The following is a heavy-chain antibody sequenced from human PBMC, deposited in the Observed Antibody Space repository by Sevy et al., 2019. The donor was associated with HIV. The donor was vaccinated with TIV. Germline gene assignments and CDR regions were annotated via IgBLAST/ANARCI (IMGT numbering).Heavy chain of an antibody. J-gene: IGHJ6*02. CDR2: IFYSRST. D-gene: IGHD1-7*01. Sequence: SETLSLTCTVSGDSISGYYWNWIRQPPGKGLEWIGYIFYSRSTTYNPSLKSRVTISKDTSKNQFSLKLTLVTAADTAVYYCARGDPELFYGMDVWGQGTTVTVSS. CDR3: ARGDPELFYGMDV. CDR1: GDSISGYY. V-gene: IGHV4-59*01.